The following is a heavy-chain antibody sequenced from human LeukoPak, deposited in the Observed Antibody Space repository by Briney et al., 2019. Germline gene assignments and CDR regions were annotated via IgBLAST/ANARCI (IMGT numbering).Heavy chain of an antibody. Sequence: GGSLRLSCAASGFTFSSYWMSWVRQAPGKGLEWVANIKQDGSEKYYVDSVKGRFTISRDNAKNSLYLQMNSLRAEDTAVYYCARDQYDFWSGDDAFDICGQGTMVTVSS. CDR2: IKQDGSEK. CDR3: ARDQYDFWSGDDAFDI. D-gene: IGHD3-3*01. CDR1: GFTFSSYW. V-gene: IGHV3-7*01. J-gene: IGHJ3*02.